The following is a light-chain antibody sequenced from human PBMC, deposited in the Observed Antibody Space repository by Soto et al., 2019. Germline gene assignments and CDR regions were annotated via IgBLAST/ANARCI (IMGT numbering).Light chain of an antibody. J-gene: IGKJ4*01. CDR1: ESVTSY. V-gene: IGKV1-39*01. CDR3: QQSYRTPLT. Sequence: DLLMTQSPSSLSASVGDRITITCRASESVTSYLNWYQHRPGKAPKLLIYAASTLQSGVPSRFSGSGSGTDLTLAISSLQPEDFATYYCQQSYRTPLTFGGGTKVEI. CDR2: AAS.